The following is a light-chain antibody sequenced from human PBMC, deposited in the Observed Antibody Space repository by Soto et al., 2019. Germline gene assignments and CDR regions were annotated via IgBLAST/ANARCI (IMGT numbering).Light chain of an antibody. CDR1: NSNIGDNS. V-gene: IGLV1-51*01. J-gene: IGLJ2*01. CDR3: GTWDSSLSAVL. Sequence: QSVVTQPPSVSAAPGQKVTISCSGSNSNIGDNSVSWYQQLPGTVPKLLIHDNNRRPSGIPDRCSGSKSGTSATLGITGLQTGDEADYYCGTWDSSLSAVLFGGGTKVTVL. CDR2: DNN.